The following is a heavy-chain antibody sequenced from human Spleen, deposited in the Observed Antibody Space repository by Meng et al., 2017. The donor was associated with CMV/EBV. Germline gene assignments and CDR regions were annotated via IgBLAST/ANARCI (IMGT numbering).Heavy chain of an antibody. CDR3: ARMGRMDV. V-gene: IGHV3-7*01. CDR1: GFTFSSYE. J-gene: IGHJ6*02. CDR2: IKDDGSEK. D-gene: IGHD3-16*01. Sequence: GESLKISCAASGFTFSSYEMNWVRQAPGKGLEWVANIKDDGSEKKYVDSVRGRFTISRDNAKNSLYLQMNSLRVEDTAVYHCARMGRMDVWGQGTTVTVSS.